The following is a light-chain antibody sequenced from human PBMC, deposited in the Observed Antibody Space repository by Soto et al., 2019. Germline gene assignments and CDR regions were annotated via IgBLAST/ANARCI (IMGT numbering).Light chain of an antibody. CDR2: DVS. Sequence: QSALTQPASVSGSPGQSITISCTGTSSDVGGYNYASWYQQHPGKAPKLVIYDVSNRPSGVSNRFSGSKSGNTASLTISGLQAEDEADYYCSSYTGSSTEVFGGGTKLTVL. CDR1: SSDVGGYNY. J-gene: IGLJ2*01. V-gene: IGLV2-14*01. CDR3: SSYTGSSTEV.